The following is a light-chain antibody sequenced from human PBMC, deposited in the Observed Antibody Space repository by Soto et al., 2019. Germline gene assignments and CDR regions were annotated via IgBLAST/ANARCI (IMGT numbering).Light chain of an antibody. CDR3: SSSAGIYHYLV. J-gene: IGLJ3*02. CDR1: SSDVGGYNY. V-gene: IGLV2-8*01. CDR2: DVN. Sequence: QSALTQPASVSGSPGQSITISCTGTSSDVGGYNYVSWYQQHPGKAPKLMIYDVNKRPSGVPDRFSGSKSGYTASLTVSGLQTEDEAFYYCSSSAGIYHYLVFGGGTKLTVL.